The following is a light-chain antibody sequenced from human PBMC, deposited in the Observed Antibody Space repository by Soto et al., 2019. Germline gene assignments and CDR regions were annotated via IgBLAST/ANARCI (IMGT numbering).Light chain of an antibody. CDR1: QTISSW. Sequence: DIQMTQSPSTLSGSVGDRVTITCRASQTISSWLAWYQQKPGKAPKLLIYKASTLKSGVPSRFSGSGSGTDFTLTISSLQPEDFATYYCQQSYSTPPNTFGQVTRLEIK. CDR3: QQSYSTPPNT. J-gene: IGKJ5*01. CDR2: KAS. V-gene: IGKV1-5*03.